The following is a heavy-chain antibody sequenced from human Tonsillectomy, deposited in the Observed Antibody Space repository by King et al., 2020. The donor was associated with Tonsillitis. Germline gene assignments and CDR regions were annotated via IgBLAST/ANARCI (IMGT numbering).Heavy chain of an antibody. Sequence: VQLVESGGGLVQPGGSLRLSCAASGFTFSSYWMSWVRQAPGKGLEWVANIKQDGSEKYYVDSVKGRFTISRDNAKNSLYLQMNSLRAEDTAVYYCARDQAAYYDFWSGYSDYWGQGTLVTVSS. V-gene: IGHV3-7*01. D-gene: IGHD3-3*01. CDR3: ARDQAAYYDFWSGYSDY. J-gene: IGHJ4*02. CDR1: GFTFSSYW. CDR2: IKQDGSEK.